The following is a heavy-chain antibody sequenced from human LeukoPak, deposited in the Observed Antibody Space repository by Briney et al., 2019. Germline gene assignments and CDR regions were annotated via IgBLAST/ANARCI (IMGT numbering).Heavy chain of an antibody. CDR2: IYYSGST. D-gene: IGHD2-15*01. CDR1: GGSLSSYY. J-gene: IGHJ4*02. Sequence: SETLSLTCTVSGGSLSSYYWSWIRQPPGKGLEWIGYIYYSGSTNYNPSLKSRVTISVDTSKNQFSLKLVSVTAADTAVYYCARLSGEIIVVGAGIDSWGQGTLVIVSS. CDR3: ARLSGEIIVVGAGIDS. V-gene: IGHV4-59*12.